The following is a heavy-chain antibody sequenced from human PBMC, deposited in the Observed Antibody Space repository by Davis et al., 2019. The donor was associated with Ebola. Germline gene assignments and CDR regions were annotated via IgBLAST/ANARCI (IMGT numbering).Heavy chain of an antibody. D-gene: IGHD4-23*01. J-gene: IGHJ4*02. CDR2: ISAYNGNT. CDR1: GYTFTSYG. Sequence: AASVKVSCKASGYTFTSYGISWVRQAPGQGLEWMGWISAYNGNTNYAQKLQGRVTMTTDTSTSTAYMELRSLRSDDTAVYYCAREATVVTPDYFDYWGQGTLVTVSS. V-gene: IGHV1-18*01. CDR3: AREATVVTPDYFDY.